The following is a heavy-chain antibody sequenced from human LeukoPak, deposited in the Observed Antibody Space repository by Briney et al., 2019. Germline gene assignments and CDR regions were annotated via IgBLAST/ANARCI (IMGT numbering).Heavy chain of an antibody. CDR2: ISGSGGRT. CDR3: AKGDIVATLLVY. J-gene: IGHJ4*02. Sequence: GSLRLSCAASAFTFSNYAMSWVRQAPGKGLEWVSTISGSGGRTYHADSVKGRFTISRDNSKNTLYLQMNSLRVEDTAVYYCAKGDIVATLLVYWGQGTLVTVSS. CDR1: AFTFSNYA. V-gene: IGHV3-23*01. D-gene: IGHD5-12*01.